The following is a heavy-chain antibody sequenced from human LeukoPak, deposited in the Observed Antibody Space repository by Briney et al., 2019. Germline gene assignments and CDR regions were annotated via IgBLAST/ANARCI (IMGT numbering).Heavy chain of an antibody. V-gene: IGHV1-69*06. Sequence: SVTLSFKGSGGTFSTYAISWVRQAPGQGLEWMGGFITIFGTANYTQKFQGRGTITADKSTSTAYMELSSLRSEDTAIYYCASGRTVITPFDYFDYWGQGTLVTVSS. D-gene: IGHD4-23*01. CDR3: ASGRTVITPFDYFDY. CDR2: FITIFGTA. J-gene: IGHJ4*02. CDR1: GGTFSTYA.